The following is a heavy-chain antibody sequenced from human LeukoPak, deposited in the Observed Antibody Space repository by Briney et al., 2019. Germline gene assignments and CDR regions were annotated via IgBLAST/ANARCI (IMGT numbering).Heavy chain of an antibody. Sequence: PSETLSLTCTVSGGSISSYYWSWIRQPPGKGLEWIGYIYYSGSTNYNPSLKSRVTISVDTSKNQFSLKLSSVTAADTAVYYCATSWGSGSFDFDYWGQGTLVTVSS. V-gene: IGHV4-59*01. CDR1: GGSISSYY. CDR3: ATSWGSGSFDFDY. J-gene: IGHJ4*02. D-gene: IGHD2-2*01. CDR2: IYYSGST.